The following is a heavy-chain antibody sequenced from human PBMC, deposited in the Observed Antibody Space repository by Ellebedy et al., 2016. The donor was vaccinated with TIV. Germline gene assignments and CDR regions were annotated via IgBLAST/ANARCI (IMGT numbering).Heavy chain of an antibody. CDR2: ISYDGSNK. D-gene: IGHD6-19*01. V-gene: IGHV3-30*07. CDR3: ARALGAVAGYY. CDR1: GFTFSSYA. Sequence: GESLKISCAASGFTFSSYAMHWVRQAPGKGLEWVAVISYDGSNKYYADSVKGRFTISRDNSKNTLYLQMNSLRAEDTAVYYCARALGAVAGYYWGQGTLVTVSS. J-gene: IGHJ4*02.